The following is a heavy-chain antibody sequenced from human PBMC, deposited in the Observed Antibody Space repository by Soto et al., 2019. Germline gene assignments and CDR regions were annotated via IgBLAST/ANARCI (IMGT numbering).Heavy chain of an antibody. J-gene: IGHJ4*02. CDR1: GFTFSTSG. D-gene: IGHD3-9*01. CDR3: AKDLNLQYFDWSLPSGV. V-gene: IGHV3-30*18. Sequence: PGGSLRLSCAASGFTFSTSGMHWVRQAPGKGLEWVAGTSYDATNKFYADSVKGRFTISRDNSENKLFLQMNSLRAEDTAVYYCAKDLNLQYFDWSLPSGVWGQGTLVTVSS. CDR2: TSYDATNK.